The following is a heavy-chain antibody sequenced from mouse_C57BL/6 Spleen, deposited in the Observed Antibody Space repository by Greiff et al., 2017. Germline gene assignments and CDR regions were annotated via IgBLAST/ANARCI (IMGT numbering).Heavy chain of an antibody. J-gene: IGHJ4*01. CDR2: INPGSGGT. CDR1: GYDFNNYL. Sequence: QVQLQQSGAELVRPGTSVKVSCKASGYDFNNYLIEWVKQRPGQGLEWIGVINPGSGGTKYNEKFKGKATLTADTSSSTAYMQLSSLTSEDSAVYFCARHYYSSRHAMDYWGQGPSVTVDS. CDR3: ARHYYSSRHAMDY. D-gene: IGHD2-5*01. V-gene: IGHV1-54*01.